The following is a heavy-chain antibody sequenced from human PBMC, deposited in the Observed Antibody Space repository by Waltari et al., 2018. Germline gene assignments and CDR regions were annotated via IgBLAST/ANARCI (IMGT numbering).Heavy chain of an antibody. CDR3: ARGKASSGYYYYYYYMDV. Sequence: QVQLQQWGAGLLKPSETLYLTCAVYGGSFSGYYWSWIRQPPGKVLEWIGEINHSGSTNYNPSLKSRVTISVDTSKNQFSLKLSSVTAADTAVYYCARGKASSGYYYYYYYMDVWGKGTTVTISS. J-gene: IGHJ6*03. CDR2: INHSGST. V-gene: IGHV4-34*01. D-gene: IGHD3-22*01. CDR1: GGSFSGYY.